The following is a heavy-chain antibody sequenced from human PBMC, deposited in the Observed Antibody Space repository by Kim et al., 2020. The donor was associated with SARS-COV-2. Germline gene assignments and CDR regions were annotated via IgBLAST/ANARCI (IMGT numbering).Heavy chain of an antibody. Sequence: GGSLRLSCAASGFTFSSYSMNWVRQAPGKGLEWVSYISSSSSTIYYADSVKGRFTISRDNAKNSLYLQMNSLRDEDTAVYYCARIFPADIVVVRAASDYYYYGMAVEGQGSTVTV. V-gene: IGHV3-48*02. CDR1: GFTFSSYS. J-gene: IGHJ6*02. CDR2: ISSSSSTI. CDR3: ARIFPADIVVVRAASDYYYYGMAV. D-gene: IGHD2-2*01.